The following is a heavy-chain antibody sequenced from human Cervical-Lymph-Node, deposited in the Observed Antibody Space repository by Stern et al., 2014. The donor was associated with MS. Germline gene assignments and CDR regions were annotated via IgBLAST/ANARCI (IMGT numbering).Heavy chain of an antibody. CDR3: ARVNVEGIAVAYYFDY. CDR1: GYTFTSYG. V-gene: IGHV1-18*01. CDR2: ISAYNGNT. D-gene: IGHD6-19*01. Sequence: DQLVESGAEVKKPGASVKVSCKASGYTFTSYGISWVRQAPGQGLEWMGWISAYNGNTNYAQKLQGRVTMTTDTSTSTAYMELRSLRSDDTAVYYCARVNVEGIAVAYYFDYWGQGTLVTVSS. J-gene: IGHJ4*02.